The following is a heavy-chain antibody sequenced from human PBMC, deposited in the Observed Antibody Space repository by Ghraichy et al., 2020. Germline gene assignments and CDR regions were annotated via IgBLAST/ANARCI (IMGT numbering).Heavy chain of an antibody. CDR1: GFNFSSYS. J-gene: IGHJ4*02. V-gene: IGHV3-21*01. Sequence: GGSLRLSCADSGFNFSSYSLHWVRQAPGKGLEWVSSISSKGHYLYYADSMKGRFTISRDNAKNSLYLRINSLTAEDSAVYYCARERLYYYDGIGHYYFDCWGQGTLVTVSS. CDR3: ARERLYYYDGIGHYYFDC. D-gene: IGHD3-22*01. CDR2: ISSKGHYL.